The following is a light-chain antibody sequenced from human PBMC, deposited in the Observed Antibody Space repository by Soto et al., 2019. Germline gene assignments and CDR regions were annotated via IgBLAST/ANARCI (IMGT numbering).Light chain of an antibody. CDR2: DVS. J-gene: IGLJ1*01. V-gene: IGLV2-11*01. CDR3: CAYAGSYTYV. CDR1: SSDVGSSNY. Sequence: QSALTQPRSVSGSPGQSVTISCTGTSSDVGSSNYVSWYQQHPGKVPKLMIYDVSKRPSGVPDRFSGSQSDNTASLTISGLQAEDEADYYCCAYAGSYTYVFGTGTKLTVL.